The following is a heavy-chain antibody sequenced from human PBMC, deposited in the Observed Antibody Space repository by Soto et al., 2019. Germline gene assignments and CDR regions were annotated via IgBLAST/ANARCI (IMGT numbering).Heavy chain of an antibody. CDR2: ISYDGSNK. D-gene: IGHD3-22*01. J-gene: IGHJ4*02. CDR3: ARDPPNYYDSSGYYLGIDY. V-gene: IGHV3-30-3*01. Sequence: GGSLRLSCAASGFTFSSYAMHWVRQAPGKGLEWVAVISYDGSNKYYADSVKGRFTISRDNSKNTLYLQMNSLRAEDTAVYYCARDPPNYYDSSGYYLGIDYWGQGXLVTVYS. CDR1: GFTFSSYA.